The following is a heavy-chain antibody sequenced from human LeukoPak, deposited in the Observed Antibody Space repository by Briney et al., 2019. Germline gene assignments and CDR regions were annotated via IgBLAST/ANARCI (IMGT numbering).Heavy chain of an antibody. V-gene: IGHV4-59*01. Sequence: SETLSLTCTVSGGSISSYYWSWIRQPPGKGLEWIGFIYYSGSSYYNPSLKSRVTMSVDTSKNQFSLKLTSVTAADTAVYYCAGADRHDYGEDYWGQGTLVTVSS. CDR2: IYYSGSS. J-gene: IGHJ4*02. CDR3: AGADRHDYGEDY. CDR1: GGSISSYY. D-gene: IGHD4-17*01.